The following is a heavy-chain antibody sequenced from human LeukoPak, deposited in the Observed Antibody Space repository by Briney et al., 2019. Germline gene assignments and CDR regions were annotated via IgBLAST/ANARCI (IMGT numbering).Heavy chain of an antibody. CDR3: VRKNRDFNAAFDI. CDR2: SYSDTNT. D-gene: IGHD1-14*01. CDR1: GFTVSNNY. Sequence: PGGSLRLSCTASGFTVSNNYMSWVRQAPGKGLEWVSISYSDTNTNYADSVKGRFTISRDTSQNTLSLQMNSLRAEDTAVYYCVRKNRDFNAAFDIWGQWTVVTVSA. V-gene: IGHV3-53*01. J-gene: IGHJ3*02.